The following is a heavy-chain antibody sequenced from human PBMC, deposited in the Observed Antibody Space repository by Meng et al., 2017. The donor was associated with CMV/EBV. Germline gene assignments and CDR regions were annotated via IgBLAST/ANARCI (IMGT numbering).Heavy chain of an antibody. CDR2: ISYDGSNK. Sequence: GGPLRLSCAASGFTFSSYAMHWVRQAPGKGLEWVAVISYDGSNKYYADSVKGRFTISRDNSKNTLYLQMNSLRAEDTAVYYCARDQYYYDSSGYPLYYGMDVWGQGTTVTVSS. CDR3: ARDQYYYDSSGYPLYYGMDV. J-gene: IGHJ6*02. CDR1: GFTFSSYA. V-gene: IGHV3-30*04. D-gene: IGHD3-22*01.